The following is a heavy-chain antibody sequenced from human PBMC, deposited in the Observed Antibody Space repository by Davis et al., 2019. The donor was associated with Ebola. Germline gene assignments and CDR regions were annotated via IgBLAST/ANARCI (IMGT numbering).Heavy chain of an antibody. CDR3: ARDATSTPPALSGYDWFDP. D-gene: IGHD5-12*01. J-gene: IGHJ5*02. V-gene: IGHV3-11*06. CDR1: GLTFSDYY. Sequence: PGGSLRLSCAASGLTFSDYYMSWIRQAPGKGLEWVSYISSSSSYTNYADSVKGRFTISRDNAKNSLYLQMNSLRAEDTAVYYCARDATSTPPALSGYDWFDPWGQGTLVTVSS. CDR2: ISSSSSYT.